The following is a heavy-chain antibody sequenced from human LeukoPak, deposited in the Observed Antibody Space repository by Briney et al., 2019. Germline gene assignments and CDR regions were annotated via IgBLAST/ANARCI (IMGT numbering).Heavy chain of an antibody. D-gene: IGHD6-13*01. CDR2: IRYDGSNK. Sequence: HAGGSLRLSCAASGFTFSSYGMHWVRQAPGKGLEWVAFIRYDGSNKYYADSVKGRFTISRDNSKNTLYLQMNSLRAEDTAVYYCARDIEAAGLFLDYWGQGTLVTVSS. CDR1: GFTFSSYG. J-gene: IGHJ4*02. V-gene: IGHV3-30*02. CDR3: ARDIEAAGLFLDY.